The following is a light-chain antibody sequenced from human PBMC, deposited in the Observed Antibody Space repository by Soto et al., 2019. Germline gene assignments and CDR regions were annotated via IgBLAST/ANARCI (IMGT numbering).Light chain of an antibody. V-gene: IGKV1-5*01. J-gene: IGKJ1*01. Sequence: DIQMTQSPSTLSASVGDRVTITCRASQSISSWLAWYQQKPGKAPKLLIYDASSLESGVPSRFSGSGSGTEFTLTISSLQPDDFATYYCQQYNSYSAWTFGQWPKVDIK. CDR2: DAS. CDR1: QSISSW. CDR3: QQYNSYSAWT.